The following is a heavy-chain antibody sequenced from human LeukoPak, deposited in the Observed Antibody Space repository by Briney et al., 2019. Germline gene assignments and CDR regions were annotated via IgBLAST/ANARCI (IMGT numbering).Heavy chain of an antibody. V-gene: IGHV3-13*01. D-gene: IGHD6-19*01. Sequence: PGGSLRLSWAASGFTFGSYDMHWVRQATGKGLEWGSAIGTAGDTYYPGSVKGRFTISRENAKNSLYLQMNSLRAGDTAVYYCARGQSRIAVAAEAFDIWGQGTMVTVSS. CDR2: IGTAGDT. CDR1: GFTFGSYD. J-gene: IGHJ3*02. CDR3: ARGQSRIAVAAEAFDI.